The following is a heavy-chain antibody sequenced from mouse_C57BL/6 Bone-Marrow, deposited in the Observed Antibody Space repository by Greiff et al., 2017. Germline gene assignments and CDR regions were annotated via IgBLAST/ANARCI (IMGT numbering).Heavy chain of an antibody. CDR1: GYTFTSYW. D-gene: IGHD1-1*01. Sequence: QVQLQQPGAELVKPGASVKLSCKASGYTFTSYWMHWVKQRPGRGLEWIGRIDPNSGGTKYNEKFKSKATLTVDKPSSTAYMQLSSLTSEDSAVYDCARSFITTVVATDYAMDYWGQGTSVTVSS. J-gene: IGHJ4*01. CDR3: ARSFITTVVATDYAMDY. V-gene: IGHV1-72*01. CDR2: IDPNSGGT.